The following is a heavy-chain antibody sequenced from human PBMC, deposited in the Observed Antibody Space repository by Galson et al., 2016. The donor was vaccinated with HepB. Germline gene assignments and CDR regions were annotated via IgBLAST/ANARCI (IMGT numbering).Heavy chain of an antibody. J-gene: IGHJ6*01. CDR3: ARERFHQGPIGLPPGALLQEHL. Sequence: SLRLSCAASGFTVSSNYMSWVRQAPGKGLEWVSVIYSGGSTYYADSVKGRFTISRDNSKNMMYLQMNSLRAEDTAVYYCARERFHQGPIGLPPGALLQEHLWG. CDR2: IYSGGST. V-gene: IGHV3-66*01. D-gene: IGHD1-26*01. CDR1: GFTVSSNY.